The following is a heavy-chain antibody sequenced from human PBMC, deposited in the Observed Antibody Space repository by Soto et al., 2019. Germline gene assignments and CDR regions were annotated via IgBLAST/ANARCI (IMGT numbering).Heavy chain of an antibody. V-gene: IGHV1-3*01. CDR3: ARWVGGNYYHY. D-gene: IGHD1-26*01. Sequence: ASVKVSCKASGYTFTSYAMHWVRQAPGQRLEWMGWINAGNGNTKYSQKFQARVTITRDTSASTAYMQLNSLRSEDTAVYYCARWVGGNYYHYWGQGTLVTVSS. CDR2: INAGNGNT. J-gene: IGHJ4*02. CDR1: GYTFTSYA.